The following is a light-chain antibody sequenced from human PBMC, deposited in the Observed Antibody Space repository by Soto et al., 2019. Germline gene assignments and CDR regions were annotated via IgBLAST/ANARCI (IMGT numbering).Light chain of an antibody. V-gene: IGLV2-8*01. CDR3: SSYAGSNNLV. CDR1: SSDVGGYNY. Sequence: QSALTQPPSASGSPGRSVTISCTGTSSDVGGYNYVSWYQQHPGKAPHLMIYDVTKRPSGVPDRFSGSKSGNTASLTVSGLQAEDEADYYCSSYAGSNNLVFGGGTKLTVL. J-gene: IGLJ2*01. CDR2: DVT.